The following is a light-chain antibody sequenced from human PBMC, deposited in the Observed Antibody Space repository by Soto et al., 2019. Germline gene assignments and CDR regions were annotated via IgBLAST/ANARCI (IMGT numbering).Light chain of an antibody. CDR1: QTISIF. J-gene: IGKJ2*01. V-gene: IGKV1-39*01. Sequence: DIQMTQSPSSLSASVGDRVTITCRASQTISIFLNWYQQKPGKAPTALIYKASTMQGGVPSRFSGSGSGTDFTLTISSLQPEDSATYYCQQSYSPLVYNFGPGTKLEIK. CDR3: QQSYSPLVYN. CDR2: KAS.